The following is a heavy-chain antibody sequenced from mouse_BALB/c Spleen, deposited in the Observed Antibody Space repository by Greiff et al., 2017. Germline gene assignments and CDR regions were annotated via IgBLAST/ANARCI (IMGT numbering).Heavy chain of an antibody. CDR1: GFSLTSYG. CDR2: IWAGGST. CDR3: ARDPGIGRGY. D-gene: IGHD2-14*01. J-gene: IGHJ3*01. V-gene: IGHV2-9*02. Sequence: VQLQQSGPGLVAPSQSLSITCTVPGFSLTSYGVHWVRQPPGKGLEWLGVIWAGGSTNYNSALMSRLSISKDNSKSQVFLKMNSLQTDDTSMYYCARDPGIGRGYWGQGTLVTVSA.